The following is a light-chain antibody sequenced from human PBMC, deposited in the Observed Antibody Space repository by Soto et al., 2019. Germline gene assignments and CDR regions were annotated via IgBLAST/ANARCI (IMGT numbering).Light chain of an antibody. J-gene: IGKJ5*01. V-gene: IGKV3-20*01. CDR2: GAS. CDR1: QTVGTY. CDR3: QQYGSSPRIT. Sequence: TVLTQSPGPLSLSPGERATLSCRASQTVGTYLAWYQQKPGQAPRLLIYGASSRATGIPDRFSGSGSGTDFTLTISRLEPEGFAVYYCQQYGSSPRITFGQGTRLEIK.